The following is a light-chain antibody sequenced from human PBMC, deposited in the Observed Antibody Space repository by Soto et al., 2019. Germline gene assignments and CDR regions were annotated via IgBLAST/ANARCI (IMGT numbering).Light chain of an antibody. CDR2: EVS. J-gene: IGLJ3*02. Sequence: QSALTQPASVSGSPGQSITISCTGTSSDVGRYNSVSWYQQYPGKAPKFMIYEVSNRPSGVSNRFSGSKSGNSASLTISGLQAEDEADYYCSSYTSSNTWVFGGGTKVTVL. CDR1: SSDVGRYNS. V-gene: IGLV2-14*01. CDR3: SSYTSSNTWV.